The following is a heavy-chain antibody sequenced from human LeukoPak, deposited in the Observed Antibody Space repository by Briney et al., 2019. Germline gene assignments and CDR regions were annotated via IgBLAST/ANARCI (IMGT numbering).Heavy chain of an antibody. V-gene: IGHV3-48*03. D-gene: IGHD3-22*01. J-gene: IGHJ3*01. CDR2: IDISGTIK. CDR1: GFSFSDYG. CDR3: ERGRSRGYTYKGFDL. Sequence: PGGSLRLSCAASGFSFSDYGMNWVRQAPGKGLEWVSYIDISGTIKIYAGSVKGRFTIVRDNARNSLFLQMSGLRAEDTGFYFCERGRSRGYTYKGFDLWGQGTVVTVSS.